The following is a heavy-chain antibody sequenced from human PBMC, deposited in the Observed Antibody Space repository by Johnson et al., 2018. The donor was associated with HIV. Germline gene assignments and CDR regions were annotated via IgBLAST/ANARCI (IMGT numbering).Heavy chain of an antibody. CDR3: ASPEPYCGGDCPTWAGAFDI. CDR1: GFTFSSYA. V-gene: IGHV3-30-3*01. D-gene: IGHD2-21*01. J-gene: IGHJ3*02. Sequence: QVQLVESGGGVVQPGRSLRLSCAASGFTFSSYAMHWVRQPPGKGLEWVAVISYGGNKQYYVDSVEGRFTISRDNSKDTLYLQMNNLTIEDTAVYYCASPEPYCGGDCPTWAGAFDIWGQGTMVTVSS. CDR2: ISYGGNKQ.